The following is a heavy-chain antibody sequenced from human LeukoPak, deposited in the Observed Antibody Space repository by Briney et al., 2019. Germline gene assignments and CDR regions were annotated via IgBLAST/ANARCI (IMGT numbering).Heavy chain of an antibody. CDR1: GYTFTGYY. Sequence: GASVKVSCKASGYTFTGYYMHWVRQAPGQGLEWMGWINPNSGGTNYAQKFQGRVTMTRDTSISTAYMELSRLRSDDTAVYYCARDLGYNWNDDWFDPWGQGTLVAVSS. J-gene: IGHJ5*02. D-gene: IGHD1-20*01. CDR2: INPNSGGT. CDR3: ARDLGYNWNDDWFDP. V-gene: IGHV1-2*02.